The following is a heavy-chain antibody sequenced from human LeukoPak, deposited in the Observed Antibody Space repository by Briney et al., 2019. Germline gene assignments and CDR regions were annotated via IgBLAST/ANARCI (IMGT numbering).Heavy chain of an antibody. CDR3: ARRASGYYFDY. CDR1: GYNFTNYX. Sequence: GESLKISCQGSGYNFTNYXIXWVRQKPGKGXXWMGIIYPGDSDTXXXXXFQGXVAISTDKSISTAYLQWSSLKASDTAKYYCARRASGYYFDYWGQGTLVTVSS. J-gene: IGHJ4*02. CDR2: IYPGDSDT. V-gene: IGHV5-51*01. D-gene: IGHD3-22*01.